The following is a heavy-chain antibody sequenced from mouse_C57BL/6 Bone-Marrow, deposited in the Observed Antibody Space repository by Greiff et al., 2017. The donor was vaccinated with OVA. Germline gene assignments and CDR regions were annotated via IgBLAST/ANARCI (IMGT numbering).Heavy chain of an antibody. D-gene: IGHD3-2*02. Sequence: VQLQESGPELVKPGASVKISCKASGYAFSSSWMNWVKQRPGKGLEWIGRIYPGDGDTNYNGKFKGKATLTADKSSSTAYMQLSSLTSEDSAVYFCARAGSKTAQATCDYWGQGTTLTVSS. CDR3: ARAGSKTAQATCDY. CDR2: IYPGDGDT. J-gene: IGHJ2*01. V-gene: IGHV1-82*01. CDR1: GYAFSSSW.